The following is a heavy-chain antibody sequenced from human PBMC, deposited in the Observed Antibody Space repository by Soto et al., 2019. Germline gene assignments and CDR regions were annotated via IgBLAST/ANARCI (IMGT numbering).Heavy chain of an antibody. D-gene: IGHD3-10*01. Sequence: GASVKVSCKASGGTFSSYAISWVRQAPGQGLGWMGGIIPIFGTANYAQKFQGRVTITADESTSTAYMELSSLRSEDTAVYYCARDGNYYGSGSYYPKFDYWGQGTLVTVSS. V-gene: IGHV1-69*13. CDR3: ARDGNYYGSGSYYPKFDY. CDR2: IIPIFGTA. CDR1: GGTFSSYA. J-gene: IGHJ4*02.